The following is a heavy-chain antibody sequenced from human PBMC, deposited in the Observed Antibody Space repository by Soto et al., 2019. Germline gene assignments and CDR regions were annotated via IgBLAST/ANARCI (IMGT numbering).Heavy chain of an antibody. V-gene: IGHV4-34*01. CDR1: DGSFSGYY. D-gene: IGHD5-18*01. CDR3: ARLGYSEGDGVYYYYYGLDF. J-gene: IGHJ6*02. Sequence: LSLTCADYDGSFSGYYWTWIRQPPGKGLEWIGEISHSGSTNYNPSLESRVTISIDLSENQFSLKLSSVTAADTAVYYCARLGYSEGDGVYYYYYGLDFWGQGTTVTVAS. CDR2: ISHSGST.